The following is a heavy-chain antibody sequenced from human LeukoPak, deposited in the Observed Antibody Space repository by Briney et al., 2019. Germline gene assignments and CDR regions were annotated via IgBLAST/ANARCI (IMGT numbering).Heavy chain of an antibody. D-gene: IGHD3-16*01. V-gene: IGHV3-53*01. CDR3: ARGKEGVDY. CDR2: IYGGGNT. J-gene: IGHJ4*02. Sequence: GGSLRLSCAASGFTVSSNYMNWVRQAPGKGLEWVSVIYGGGNTYYADSVKGRFTISRDNSKNTLYLQMNSLRAEDTAVYCCARGKEGVDYWGQGTLVTVSS. CDR1: GFTVSSNY.